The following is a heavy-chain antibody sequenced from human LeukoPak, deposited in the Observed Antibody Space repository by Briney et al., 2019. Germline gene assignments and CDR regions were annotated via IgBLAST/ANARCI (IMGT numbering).Heavy chain of an antibody. CDR2: IHPRSGET. CDR3: ARDGEYGTGSYYRGCFDY. D-gene: IGHD3-10*01. V-gene: IGHV1-2*02. J-gene: IGHJ4*02. Sequence: ASVKVSCKASGYSFTAFYIHWVRQAPGQGLEWMGWIHPRSGETNYAYKFRGRVTMTRDTSISTAYMDLGSLGSDNTAVYYCARDGEYGTGSYYRGCFDYWGQGILVTVSS. CDR1: GYSFTAFY.